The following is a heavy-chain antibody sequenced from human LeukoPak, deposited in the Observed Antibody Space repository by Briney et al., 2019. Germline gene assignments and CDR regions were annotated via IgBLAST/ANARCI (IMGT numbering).Heavy chain of an antibody. CDR1: GGSISSGGYY. J-gene: IGHJ4*02. V-gene: IGHV4-31*03. D-gene: IGHD5-12*01. Sequence: SQTLSLTCTVSGGSISSGGYYWSWIRQHPGKGLEWIGYIYHSGSTYYNPSLKSRVTISVDTSKNQFSLKLSSVTAADTAEYYCARDKNGYDFFDYWGQGTLVTVSS. CDR3: ARDKNGYDFFDY. CDR2: IYHSGST.